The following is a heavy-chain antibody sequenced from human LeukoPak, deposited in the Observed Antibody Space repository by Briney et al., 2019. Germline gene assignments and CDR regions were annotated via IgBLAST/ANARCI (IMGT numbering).Heavy chain of an antibody. CDR1: GGSISSYY. Sequence: SETLSLTCTVSGGSISSYYWSWIRQPAGKGLDWIGRIYTSGSTNYNPSLKSRVTMSVDTSKNQFSLKLSSVTAADTAVYYCARSDGYGLVGIWGQGTMVTVSS. CDR2: IYTSGST. V-gene: IGHV4-4*07. J-gene: IGHJ3*02. CDR3: ARSDGYGLVGI. D-gene: IGHD3-10*01.